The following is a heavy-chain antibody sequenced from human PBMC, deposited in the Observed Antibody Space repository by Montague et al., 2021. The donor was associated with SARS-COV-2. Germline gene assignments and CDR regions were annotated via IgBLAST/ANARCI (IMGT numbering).Heavy chain of an antibody. J-gene: IGHJ4*02. Sequence: PALVKPTQTLTLTCTFSGFSLSTSGMCVSWIRQPPGKALERLTRIDWDDDKYYSTSLKTRLTISKDTSKNQVVLTMTNMDPVDTATYYCARSYGTTVVTRAFDYWGQGTLVTVSS. V-gene: IGHV2-70*11. D-gene: IGHD4-23*01. CDR2: IDWDDDK. CDR1: GFSLSTSGMC. CDR3: ARSYGTTVVTRAFDY.